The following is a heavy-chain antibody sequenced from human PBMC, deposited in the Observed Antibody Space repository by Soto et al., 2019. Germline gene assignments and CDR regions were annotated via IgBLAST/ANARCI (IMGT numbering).Heavy chain of an antibody. V-gene: IGHV3-23*01. J-gene: IGHJ4*02. CDR2: IRGSGGST. Sequence: GGSLRLSCAASGFTFSSFAMSWVRQAPGKGLEWVSAIRGSGGSTYYADSVKGRFTISRDNSKNTLYLQMNSLRAEDTAVFYCAKAGYDWNYDSFDYWGQGTLVTVSS. D-gene: IGHD1-7*01. CDR3: AKAGYDWNYDSFDY. CDR1: GFTFSSFA.